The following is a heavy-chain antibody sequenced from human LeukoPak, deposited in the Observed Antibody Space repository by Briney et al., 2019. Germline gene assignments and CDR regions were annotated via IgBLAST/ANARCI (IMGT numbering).Heavy chain of an antibody. J-gene: IGHJ4*02. D-gene: IGHD3-9*01. CDR1: GFTFSSYA. CDR2: ITGGGDTT. Sequence: PGGSLRLSCASSGFTFSSYAMSWVRKAPGKELEWVSAITGGGDTTYYADSVKGRFTISRDNSKNTLYLQMNNLRAEDTAIYYCAKAANYDILTGYYLDYWGQGTLVTVSS. CDR3: AKAANYDILTGYYLDY. V-gene: IGHV3-23*01.